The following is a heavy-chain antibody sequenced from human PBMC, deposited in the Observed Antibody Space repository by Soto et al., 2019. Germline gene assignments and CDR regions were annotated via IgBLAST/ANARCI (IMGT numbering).Heavy chain of an antibody. CDR2: ISSGSRYI. CDR1: GFTFSSYT. CDR3: ARGLVWGGHYFES. D-gene: IGHD7-27*01. Sequence: EVQLVESGGGLVKPGGSLRLSCEASGFTFSSYTMNWVRQAPGKGLEWVSSISSGSRYIYYADSVKGRFTISRDNAKNSLYLEMNSLRAEDTAVYYCARGLVWGGHYFESWGQGTLVTVSS. V-gene: IGHV3-21*02. J-gene: IGHJ4*02.